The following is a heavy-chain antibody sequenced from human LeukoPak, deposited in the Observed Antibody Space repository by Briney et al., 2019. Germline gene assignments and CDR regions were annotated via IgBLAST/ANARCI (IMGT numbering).Heavy chain of an antibody. CDR1: GGSISNSGGFY. J-gene: IGHJ4*02. Sequence: SETLSLTCTVSGGSISNSGGFYWSWIRQHPGNGLEWIGFISYRGSTYYNPSLKSRVSMSVDTSKSQFSLGLSSVTDEDTAVYYCARISQSSGGFYYWGQGTLVTVSS. V-gene: IGHV4-31*02. CDR3: ARISQSSGGFYY. D-gene: IGHD2-15*01. CDR2: ISYRGST.